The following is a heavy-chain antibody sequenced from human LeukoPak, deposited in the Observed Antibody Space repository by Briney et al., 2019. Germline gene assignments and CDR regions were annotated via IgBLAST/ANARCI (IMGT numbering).Heavy chain of an antibody. J-gene: IGHJ4*02. Sequence: SETLSLTXTVSGGSISSGSYYWSRIRQPAGKGLEWIGRIYTSGSTNYNPSLKSRVTISVDTSKNQFSLKLSSVTAADTAVYYCARWSIVATIFDYWGQGTLVTVSS. CDR1: GGSISSGSYY. CDR2: IYTSGST. CDR3: ARWSIVATIFDY. D-gene: IGHD5-12*01. V-gene: IGHV4-61*02.